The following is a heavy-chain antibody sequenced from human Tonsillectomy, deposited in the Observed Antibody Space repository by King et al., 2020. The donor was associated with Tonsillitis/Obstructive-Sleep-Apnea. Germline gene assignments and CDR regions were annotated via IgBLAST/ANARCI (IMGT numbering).Heavy chain of an antibody. J-gene: IGHJ3*02. CDR1: GGSISSYY. V-gene: IGHV4-59*01. CDR2: IYYSGST. CDR3: ARDSDLDALDI. Sequence: QLQESGPGLVKPSETLSLICTVSGGSISSYYWSWIRQPPGKGLEWIGNIYYSGSTNYKSSLKSRVTILVDTSKNQFSLKLSSVTAADTAVYYCARDSDLDALDIWGQGTMVTVSS.